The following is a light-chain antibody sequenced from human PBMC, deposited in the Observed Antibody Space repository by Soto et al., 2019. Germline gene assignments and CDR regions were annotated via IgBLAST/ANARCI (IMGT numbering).Light chain of an antibody. V-gene: IGKV3-20*01. CDR2: GAY. CDR1: QSVSSSY. J-gene: IGKJ3*01. CDR3: QQYGSSPVT. Sequence: EIVLTQSPGTLSLSPGERATLSCRASQSVSSSYLAWYQQKPGQAPRLLIYGAYGRATGIPDRFSGSGSGTDLTLTIRRLETEDFAVYSCQQYGSSPVTFGPGTKVDMK.